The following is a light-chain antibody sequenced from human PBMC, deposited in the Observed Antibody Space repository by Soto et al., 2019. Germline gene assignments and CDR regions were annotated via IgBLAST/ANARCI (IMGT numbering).Light chain of an antibody. CDR1: QSVISTY. J-gene: IGKJ1*01. CDR2: GAS. Sequence: EIVMTQSPATLSVSPGERATLSCRASQSVISTYLAWYQQKPGQAPRLLIYGASSRATGIPDRFSGSGSGTDFTLTISSLQPDDFATYYCQQYNSYSWTFGQGTKVDIK. CDR3: QQYNSYSWT. V-gene: IGKV3D-15*01.